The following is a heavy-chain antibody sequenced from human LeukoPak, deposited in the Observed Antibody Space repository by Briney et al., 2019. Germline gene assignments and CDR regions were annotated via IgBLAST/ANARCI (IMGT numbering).Heavy chain of an antibody. CDR2: INHSGST. CDR1: GGSFSGYY. D-gene: IGHD3-16*02. J-gene: IGHJ4*02. Sequence: SETLSLTCAVYGGSFSGYYWSWIRQPPGKGLEWIGEINHSGSTNYNPSLKSRVTISVDTSKNQSSLKLSSVTAADTAVYYCARGPFNYVWGSYRSYYFDYWGQGTLVTVSS. V-gene: IGHV4-34*01. CDR3: ARGPFNYVWGSYRSYYFDY.